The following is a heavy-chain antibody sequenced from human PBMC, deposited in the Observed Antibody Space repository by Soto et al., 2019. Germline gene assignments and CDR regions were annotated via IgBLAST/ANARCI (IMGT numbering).Heavy chain of an antibody. J-gene: IGHJ3*02. CDR1: GFPFSNYG. D-gene: IGHD1-1*01. V-gene: IGHV3-33*03. Sequence: QVQLVESGGGVVQPGGSLRLSCVAPGFPFSNYGMHWVRQTPGKGLDWVAMTWYDGINKYYADSVKDRFTISRDNSKNTLYLQMNSLRDEDSAVYYCATELNDMEAFDIWGQGTMVTVSS. CDR3: ATELNDMEAFDI. CDR2: TWYDGINK.